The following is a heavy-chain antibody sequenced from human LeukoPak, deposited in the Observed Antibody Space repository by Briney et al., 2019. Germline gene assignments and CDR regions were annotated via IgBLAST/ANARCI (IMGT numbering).Heavy chain of an antibody. Sequence: SLRVSCKASGYTFTRYYMHWVRQAPGQGLEWMGIINPSGGSTSYAQKFQRRVTMTRDMSTSTVYMELSSLRSEDTAVYYCARGDFWSGYYHKYFDYWGQGTLVTVSS. CDR1: GYTFTRYY. CDR2: INPSGGST. D-gene: IGHD3-3*01. CDR3: ARGDFWSGYYHKYFDY. J-gene: IGHJ4*02. V-gene: IGHV1-46*01.